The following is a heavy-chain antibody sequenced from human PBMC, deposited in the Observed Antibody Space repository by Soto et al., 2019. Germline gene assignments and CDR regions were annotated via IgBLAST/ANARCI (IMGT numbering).Heavy chain of an antibody. D-gene: IGHD3-3*01. V-gene: IGHV3-23*01. J-gene: IGHJ6*02. CDR3: AKNFLSTIFGVVTIKCGMDV. CDR2: ISGSGGST. CDR1: GFTFSSYA. Sequence: GGSLRLSCAASGFTFSSYAMSWVRQAPGKGLEWVSAISGSGGSTYYADSVKGRFTISGDNSKNTLYLQMNSLRAEDTAVYYCAKNFLSTIFGVVTIKCGMDVWGQGTTVTVSS.